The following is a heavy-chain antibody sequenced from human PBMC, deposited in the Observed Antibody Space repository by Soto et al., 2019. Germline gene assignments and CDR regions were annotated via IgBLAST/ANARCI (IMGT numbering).Heavy chain of an antibody. Sequence: SETLSLTCTVSGGSISSSSYYWGWIRQPPGKGLEWIGSIYYSGSTYYNPSLKSRVTISVDTSKNQFSLKRSSVTAADTAVYYCARHLSEGADYWGQGTLVTVSS. CDR2: IYYSGST. D-gene: IGHD1-26*01. J-gene: IGHJ4*02. CDR3: ARHLSEGADY. V-gene: IGHV4-39*01. CDR1: GGSISSSSYY.